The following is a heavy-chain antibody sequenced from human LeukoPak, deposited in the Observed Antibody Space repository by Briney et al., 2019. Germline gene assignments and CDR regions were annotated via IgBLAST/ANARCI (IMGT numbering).Heavy chain of an antibody. J-gene: IGHJ3*02. V-gene: IGHV4-59*08. CDR3: ARHRPFIVATIKNAFDI. CDR2: IYYSGST. D-gene: IGHD5-12*01. Sequence: PSETLSLTCTVSGGSISSYYWSWIRQPPGKGLEWIGYIYYSGSTNYNPSLKSRVTISVDTSKNQFSLKLSSVTAADTAVYYCARHRPFIVATIKNAFDIWGRGTMVTVSS. CDR1: GGSISSYY.